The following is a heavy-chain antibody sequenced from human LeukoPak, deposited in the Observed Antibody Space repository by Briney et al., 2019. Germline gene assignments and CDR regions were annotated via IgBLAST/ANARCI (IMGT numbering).Heavy chain of an antibody. CDR3: ARHETTLLWYYFDY. J-gene: IGHJ4*02. CDR1: GGSFSGYY. D-gene: IGHD1/OR15-1a*01. CDR2: IYYSGST. V-gene: IGHV4-34*01. Sequence: PSETLSLTCAVYGGSFSGYYWSWIRQPPGKGLEWIGSIYYSGSTYYNPSLKSRVTISVDTSKNQFSLKLSSVTAADTAVYYCARHETTLLWYYFDYWGQGTLVTVSS.